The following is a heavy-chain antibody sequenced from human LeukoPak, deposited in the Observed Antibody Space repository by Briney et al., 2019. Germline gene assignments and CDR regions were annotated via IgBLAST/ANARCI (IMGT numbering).Heavy chain of an antibody. CDR3: ARFRGVVSPSLLDF. CDR1: GDSISSSGYY. CDR2: INFRGTT. Sequence: PSETLSLTCTVSGDSISSSGYYWGWIRQPPGKGLEWIGIINFRGTTYYNPSLMSRVTISVDTSKNQFPLKLPSVTAADTALYYCARFRGVVSPSLLDFWGQGTLVTVSS. J-gene: IGHJ4*02. D-gene: IGHD3-10*01. V-gene: IGHV4-39*01.